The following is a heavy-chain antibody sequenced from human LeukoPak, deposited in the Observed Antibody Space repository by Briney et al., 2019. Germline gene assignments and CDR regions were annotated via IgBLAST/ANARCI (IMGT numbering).Heavy chain of an antibody. D-gene: IGHD2-8*02. Sequence: TGGSLRLSCAASGFTFSSFGMHWVRQAPGEGLEWVAYIGYSGSDIYYADSVKGRFTISRDNSKNTVHLQLSSLRAADTALYSCARDLTERKYYIAFWGQGTLVTVSS. J-gene: IGHJ4*02. CDR1: GFTFSSFG. CDR2: IGYSGSDI. CDR3: ARDLTERKYYIAF. V-gene: IGHV3-30*02.